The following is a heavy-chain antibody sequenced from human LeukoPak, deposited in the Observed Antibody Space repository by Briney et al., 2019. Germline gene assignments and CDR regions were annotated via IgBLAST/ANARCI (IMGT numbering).Heavy chain of an antibody. Sequence: PSETLSLTCTVSGGSISSYYWSWIRQPPGKGLEWIGEINHSGSTNYNPSLKSRVTISVDTSKNQFSLKLSSVTAADTAVYYCARVGDYALKDWGQGTLVTVSS. CDR3: ARVGDYALKD. CDR2: INHSGST. D-gene: IGHD3-16*01. J-gene: IGHJ4*02. V-gene: IGHV4-34*01. CDR1: GGSISSYY.